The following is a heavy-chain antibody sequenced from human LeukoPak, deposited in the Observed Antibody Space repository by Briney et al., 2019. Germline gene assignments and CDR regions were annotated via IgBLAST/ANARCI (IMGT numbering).Heavy chain of an antibody. J-gene: IGHJ4*02. CDR2: ISWNSGSI. CDR1: GFTFDDYA. Sequence: GGSLRLSCAASGFTFDDYAMHWVRQAPGKGLEWVSGISWNSGSIGYADSVKGRFTISRDNAKNSLYLQMNSLRAEDTALYYCAKITDGELRRFDYWGQGTLVTVSS. V-gene: IGHV3-9*01. D-gene: IGHD1-26*01. CDR3: AKITDGELRRFDY.